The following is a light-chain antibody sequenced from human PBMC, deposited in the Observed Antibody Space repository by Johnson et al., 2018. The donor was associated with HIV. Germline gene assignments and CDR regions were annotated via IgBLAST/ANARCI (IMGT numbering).Light chain of an antibody. V-gene: IGLV1-51*01. J-gene: IGLJ1*01. CDR3: GTWDSSLSAGV. Sequence: VLTQPPSVSAAPGQKVTISCSGRTSTLGNNYVSWYQQLPGTAPKLLIYDNNKRPSGIPDRFSASKSGTSATLGITGLQTGDGADYYCGTWDSSLSAGVFGTGTKVTVL. CDR1: TSTLGNNY. CDR2: DNN.